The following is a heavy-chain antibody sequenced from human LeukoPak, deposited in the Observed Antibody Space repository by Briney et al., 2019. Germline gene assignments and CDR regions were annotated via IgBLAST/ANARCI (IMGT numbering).Heavy chain of an antibody. Sequence: PGGSLRLSCAASGFTFSGSTMHWARQASGKGLEWVGRVGNKASSYATAYAASVKGRFTISRDDSKNTAYLQMNSLKTEDTAVYYCTRSLNWIREYWGRETWATVSS. CDR3: TRSLNWIREY. D-gene: IGHD1-20*01. J-gene: IGHJ4*02. V-gene: IGHV3-73*01. CDR1: GFTFSGST. CDR2: VGNKASSYAT.